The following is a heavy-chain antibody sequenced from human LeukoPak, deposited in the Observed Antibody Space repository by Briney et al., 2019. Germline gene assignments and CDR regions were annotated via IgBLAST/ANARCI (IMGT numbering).Heavy chain of an antibody. V-gene: IGHV3-7*01. CDR1: GXTFSSYW. CDR2: IXQDGSEK. CDR3: ARDPTVTTKSYYYGMDV. Sequence: GGSLRLSCAASGXTFSSYWMSWVRQAPXXXXXXXXNIXQDGSEKYYVDSVKGRFTISRDNAKNSLYLQMNSLRAEDTAVYYCARDPTVTTKSYYYGMDVWGQGTTVTVSS. J-gene: IGHJ6*02. D-gene: IGHD4-4*01.